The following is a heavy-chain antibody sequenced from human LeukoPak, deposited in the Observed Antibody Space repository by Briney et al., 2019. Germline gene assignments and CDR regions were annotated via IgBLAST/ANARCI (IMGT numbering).Heavy chain of an antibody. D-gene: IGHD2-15*01. CDR3: VRDRRHCSGGSCPVLDY. CDR1: GFTFSTYD. CDR2: VWYDGTKK. V-gene: IGHV3-33*01. J-gene: IGHJ4*02. Sequence: GRSLRLSCVASGFTFSTYDMHWVRQAPGKGLEWVAVVWYDGTKKNYADSVEGRFTISRDSSKNMQYLQINSLRVGDTAMHYCVRDRRHCSGGSCPVLDYWGQGTLVTVPS.